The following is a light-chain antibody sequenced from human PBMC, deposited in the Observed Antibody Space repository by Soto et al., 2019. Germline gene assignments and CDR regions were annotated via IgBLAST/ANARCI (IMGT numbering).Light chain of an antibody. Sequence: QSVLTQPPSASGTPGQRVTMSCSGSSSNIGSNSVYWYQQLPGTAPKLLIYNNNHRPAGVPDRFSGSKSGTSGSLAISGLRSEDEADYFCAAWDGSLSGPFVFGTGTKVTVL. CDR3: AAWDGSLSGPFV. V-gene: IGLV1-47*02. CDR2: NNN. J-gene: IGLJ1*01. CDR1: SSNIGSNS.